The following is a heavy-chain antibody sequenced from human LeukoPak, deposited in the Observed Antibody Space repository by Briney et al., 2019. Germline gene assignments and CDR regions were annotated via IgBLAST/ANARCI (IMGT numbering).Heavy chain of an antibody. CDR1: GGSISIYY. D-gene: IGHD5-24*01. Sequence: TSETLSLTCTVSGGSISIYYWSWIRQPPGKGLEWIGYIYYSGSTNYNPSLKSRVTISVDTSKNQFSLKLSSVTAADTAVYYCARGLMATINYFDYWGQGTLVTVSS. V-gene: IGHV4-59*01. J-gene: IGHJ4*02. CDR2: IYYSGST. CDR3: ARGLMATINYFDY.